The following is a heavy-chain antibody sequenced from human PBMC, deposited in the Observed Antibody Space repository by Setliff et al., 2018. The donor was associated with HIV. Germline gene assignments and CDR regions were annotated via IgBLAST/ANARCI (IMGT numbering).Heavy chain of an antibody. Sequence: ASVKVSCKASGYTFTSYGISWVRQAPGQGLEWMGWISAYNGGTNYAQKFQDRVTMTRDTSISAAYMKLSRLRSDDTAVYYCARDPRGYSGTFRGDYYYYMDVWGKGATVTVSS. CDR1: GYTFTSYG. CDR2: ISAYNGGT. CDR3: ARDPRGYSGTFRGDYYYYMDV. V-gene: IGHV1-18*01. D-gene: IGHD5-12*01. J-gene: IGHJ6*03.